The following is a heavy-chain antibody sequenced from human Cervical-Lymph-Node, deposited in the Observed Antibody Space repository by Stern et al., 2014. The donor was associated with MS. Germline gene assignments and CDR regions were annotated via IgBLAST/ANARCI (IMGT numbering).Heavy chain of an antibody. CDR2: IYYSGST. V-gene: IGHV4-59*08. Sequence: VQLVESGPGLVKPSETLSLTCTVSGGSIRNYYWSWIRQPPGKGLEWIGYIYYSGSTNSNPSLKSRVTLSVDPSTKLPSLTQTSVTAADTAVYYCATFFRSGSSYYFDYWGQGTLVTVAS. J-gene: IGHJ4*02. CDR1: GGSIRNYY. D-gene: IGHD5-12*01. CDR3: ATFFRSGSSYYFDY.